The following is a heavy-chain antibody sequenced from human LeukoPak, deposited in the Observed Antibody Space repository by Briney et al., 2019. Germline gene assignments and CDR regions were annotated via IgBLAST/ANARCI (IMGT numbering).Heavy chain of an antibody. V-gene: IGHV1-2*02. CDR2: INPNSGGT. D-gene: IGHD6-19*01. Sequence: GESLKVSFKASGHTFTAYYMHWVRQAPRQGLEWMGWINPNSGGTKYTQKFQGRVTMTRDTSISTGYMELSSLRSDDTAVYYCAWYSSGWYSDYWGQGTLVTVSS. J-gene: IGHJ4*02. CDR3: AWYSSGWYSDY. CDR1: GHTFTAYY.